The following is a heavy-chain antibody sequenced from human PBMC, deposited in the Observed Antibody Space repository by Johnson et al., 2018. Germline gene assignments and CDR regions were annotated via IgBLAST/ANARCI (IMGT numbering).Heavy chain of an antibody. J-gene: IGHJ4*02. Sequence: EVQLVESGAEVKKSGESLKISCKGSGYSFTNYWIGWVRQMPGKGLEWMGIIYPGDSDTRYSPSFQGQVTISADKSISTASLRWSSLKASDAAMYYCARRYCSRTSCYALEYYFDYWGPGTLVSVSS. CDR1: GYSFTNYW. V-gene: IGHV5-51*01. CDR2: IYPGDSDT. CDR3: ARRYCSRTSCYALEYYFDY. D-gene: IGHD2-2*01.